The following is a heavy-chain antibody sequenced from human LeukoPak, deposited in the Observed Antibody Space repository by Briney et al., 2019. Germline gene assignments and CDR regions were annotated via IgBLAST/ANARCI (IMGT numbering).Heavy chain of an antibody. CDR3: AREKPHYGDADY. CDR1: GGSLSSGSYY. Sequence: SQTLSLTCTVSGGSLSSGSYYWSWIRQPAGKGLEWIGRIYTSGSTNYNPSLKSRVTISVDTSKNQFSLKLSSVTAADTAVYYCAREKPHYGDADYWGQGTLVTVSS. D-gene: IGHD4-17*01. CDR2: IYTSGST. V-gene: IGHV4-61*02. J-gene: IGHJ4*02.